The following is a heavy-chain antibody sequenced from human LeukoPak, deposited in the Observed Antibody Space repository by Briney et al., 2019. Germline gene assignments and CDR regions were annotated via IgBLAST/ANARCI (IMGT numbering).Heavy chain of an antibody. Sequence: GASVKVSCKASGYTFTGYYMHWVRQAPGQGLEWMGWINPNSGGTNYAQKFQGRVTMTRDTSISTAYMELSRLRSDDTAVYYCARDLGATMVRGVLSYYYYYMDVWGKGTTVTISS. CDR3: ARDLGATMVRGVLSYYYYYMDV. J-gene: IGHJ6*03. CDR2: INPNSGGT. D-gene: IGHD3-10*01. CDR1: GYTFTGYY. V-gene: IGHV1-2*02.